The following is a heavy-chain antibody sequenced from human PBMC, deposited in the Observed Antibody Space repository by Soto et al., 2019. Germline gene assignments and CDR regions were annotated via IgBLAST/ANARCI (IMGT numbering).Heavy chain of an antibody. J-gene: IGHJ3*02. CDR2: ISSSSSTI. D-gene: IGHD6-13*01. CDR3: ARAHLAANGGAFDI. V-gene: IGHV3-48*02. CDR1: GFTFSSYS. Sequence: VQLVESGGGLVQPGGSLRLSCAASGFTFSSYSMNWVRQAPGKGLEWVSYISSSSSTIYYADSVKGRFTISRDNAKNSLYLQMNSLRDEDTAVYYCARAHLAANGGAFDIWGQGTMVTVSS.